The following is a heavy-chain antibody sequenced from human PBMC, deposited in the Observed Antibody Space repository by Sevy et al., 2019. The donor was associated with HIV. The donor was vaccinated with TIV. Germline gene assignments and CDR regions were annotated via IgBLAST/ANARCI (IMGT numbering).Heavy chain of an antibody. CDR1: GFTFSSYA. CDR3: ARDPTKPYRSGLDS. J-gene: IGHJ4*02. CDR2: ISYDGRNK. V-gene: IGHV3-30-3*01. D-gene: IGHD6-19*01. Sequence: GGSLRLSCAASGFTFSSYALHWVRQAPGKGLEWVAIISYDGRNKYCADSVKGRFTISRDNSKNTLYLQMNSLRAEDTAVYYCARDPTKPYRSGLDSWGQGTLVTVSS.